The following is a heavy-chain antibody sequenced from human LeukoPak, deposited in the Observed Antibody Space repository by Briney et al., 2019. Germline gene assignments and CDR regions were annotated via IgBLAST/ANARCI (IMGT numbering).Heavy chain of an antibody. CDR3: ITAPDTSDY. CDR1: GFTFIDAW. Sequence: GGSLRLSCAASGFTFIDAWMTWVRQAPGKGLEWIGRIKSKTNGGTTDYATPVKGRFTFSRDDSKSTLYLQMDSLKTEDTAVYYCITAPDTSDYWGQGTLVTVSS. CDR2: IKSKTNGGTT. V-gene: IGHV3-15*01. J-gene: IGHJ4*02.